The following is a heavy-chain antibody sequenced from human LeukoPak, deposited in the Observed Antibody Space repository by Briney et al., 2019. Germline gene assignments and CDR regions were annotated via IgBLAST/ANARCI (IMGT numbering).Heavy chain of an antibody. D-gene: IGHD2-15*01. Sequence: SETLSLTCTVSGYSISSGYYWGWIRQPPGKGLEWIGSIYHSGSTYYNPSLKSRVTISVDASKNQFSLKLSSVTAADTAVYYCARDNIVVVAATKAYYFDYWGQGTLVTVSS. CDR2: IYHSGST. J-gene: IGHJ4*02. CDR3: ARDNIVVVAATKAYYFDY. CDR1: GYSISSGYY. V-gene: IGHV4-38-2*02.